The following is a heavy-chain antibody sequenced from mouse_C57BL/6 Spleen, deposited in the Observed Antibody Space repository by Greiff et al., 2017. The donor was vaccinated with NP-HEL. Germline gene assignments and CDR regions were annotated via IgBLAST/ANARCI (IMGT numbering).Heavy chain of an antibody. CDR3: ARAGDGYYSWFAY. CDR1: GYTFTSYW. Sequence: QVQLQQPGAELVKPGASVKLSCKASGYTFTSYWMQWVKQRPGQGLEWIGEIDPSDSYTNYNQKFKGKATLTVDTSSSTAYMQLSSLPSEDSAVYYCARAGDGYYSWFAYWGQGTLVTVSA. D-gene: IGHD2-3*01. CDR2: IDPSDSYT. V-gene: IGHV1-50*01. J-gene: IGHJ3*01.